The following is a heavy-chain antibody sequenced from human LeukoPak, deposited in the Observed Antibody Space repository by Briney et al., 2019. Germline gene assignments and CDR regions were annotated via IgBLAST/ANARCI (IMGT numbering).Heavy chain of an antibody. D-gene: IGHD5-18*01. CDR1: GGSISSGSYY. V-gene: IGHV4-61*02. CDR3: TRLKMYSYGFDY. CDR2: IYTSGTT. J-gene: IGHJ4*02. Sequence: PSQTLSLTCTVSGGSISSGSYYWSWIRQPAGKRLEWIGRIYTSGTTNYNPSLKSRVTISVDTAKNQFSLKLSSVTAADTAVYYCTRLKMYSYGFDYWGQGTLVTVSS.